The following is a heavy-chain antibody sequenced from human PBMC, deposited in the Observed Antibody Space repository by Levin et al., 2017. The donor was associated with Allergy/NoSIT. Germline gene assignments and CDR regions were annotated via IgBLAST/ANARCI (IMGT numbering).Heavy chain of an antibody. CDR2: ISYDGSNK. CDR3: ARDPYTALHHDYRYPYGFDI. V-gene: IGHV3-30-3*01. J-gene: IGHJ3*02. CDR1: GFTFSSYA. Sequence: PGGSLRLSCAASGFTFSSYAMHWVRQAPGKGLEWVAVISYDGSNKYYADSVKGRFTISRDNSKNTLYLQMNSLRAEDTAVYYCARDPYTALHHDYRYPYGFDIWGQGTMVTVSS. D-gene: IGHD4-11*01.